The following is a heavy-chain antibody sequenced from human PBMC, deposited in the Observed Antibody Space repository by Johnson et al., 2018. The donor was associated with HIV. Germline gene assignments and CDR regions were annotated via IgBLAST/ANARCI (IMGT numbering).Heavy chain of an antibody. D-gene: IGHD3-16*02. CDR3: TTAIVIDAFHT. J-gene: IGHJ3*02. CDR1: GFTFSNAW. V-gene: IGHV3-15*01. Sequence: VQLVESGGGLVKPGGSLRLSCAASGFTFSNAWMNWVRQAPGKGLQWVGRIKRKIEGETTDYAAPVKGRFTISRDDSKNTLYLQMNSLTTEDTAVYYCTTAIVIDAFHTWGQGTVVTVSS. CDR2: IKRKIEGETT.